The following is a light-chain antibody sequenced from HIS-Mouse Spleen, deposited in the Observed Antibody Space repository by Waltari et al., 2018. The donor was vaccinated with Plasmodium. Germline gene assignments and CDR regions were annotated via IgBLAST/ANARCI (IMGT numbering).Light chain of an antibody. CDR2: GAS. V-gene: IGKV3-15*01. CDR3: QQYNNWSFT. CDR1: QSVSSI. J-gene: IGKJ3*01. Sequence: EIVMTQSPATLSVSQGDRATLSCRASQSVSSILACYQQKPGQAPRLLIFGASTRATGIPARFSGSGSGTELTLTIRSLQSEDFAVYYCQQYNNWSFTFGPGTKVDIK.